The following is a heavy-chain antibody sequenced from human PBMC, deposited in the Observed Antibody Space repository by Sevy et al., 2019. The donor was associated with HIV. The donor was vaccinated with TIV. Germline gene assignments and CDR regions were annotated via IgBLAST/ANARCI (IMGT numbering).Heavy chain of an antibody. CDR2: ISSSSSTI. J-gene: IGHJ6*02. Sequence: GGSLRLSCAASGFTFSSYSMNWVRQAPGKGLEWVSYISSSSSTIYYADSVKGRFTISRDNAKNSLYLQMNSLRAEDTAVYYCARGSPITIFGVVLGMDVWGQGTTVTVSS. CDR3: ARGSPITIFGVVLGMDV. CDR1: GFTFSSYS. V-gene: IGHV3-48*01. D-gene: IGHD3-3*01.